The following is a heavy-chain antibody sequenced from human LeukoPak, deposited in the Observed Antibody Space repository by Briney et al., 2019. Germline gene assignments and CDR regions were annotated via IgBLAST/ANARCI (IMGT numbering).Heavy chain of an antibody. V-gene: IGHV3-23*01. CDR3: AKPVVRGVSKYYYYGMDV. CDR1: GFTFSSHA. CDR2: ISGSVGST. D-gene: IGHD3-10*01. J-gene: IGHJ6*02. Sequence: GGSLRLSCAASGFTFSSHAMSWVRQAPGKGLEWVSAISGSVGSTYYADSVKGWFTISRDNSKNPLHLQMNSLRAEDKAVYYCAKPVVRGVSKYYYYGMDVWGQRPTVRVSS.